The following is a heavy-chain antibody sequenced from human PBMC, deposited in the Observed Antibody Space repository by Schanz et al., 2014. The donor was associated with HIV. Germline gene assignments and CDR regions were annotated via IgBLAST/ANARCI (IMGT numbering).Heavy chain of an antibody. V-gene: IGHV3-30*03. CDR1: GFTFSSFG. J-gene: IGHJ6*02. CDR2: ISYDGINK. Sequence: QVQLVESGGGVVRPGRSLRLSCAASGFTFSSFGMHWVRQAPGKGLGWVAVISYDGINKYYEDSVKGRFTISRDNSKKTVFLQMNNLRAEDTAVYYCARDRLHPGNGMDVWGQGTTVTVSS. CDR3: ARDRLHPGNGMDV. D-gene: IGHD4-4*01.